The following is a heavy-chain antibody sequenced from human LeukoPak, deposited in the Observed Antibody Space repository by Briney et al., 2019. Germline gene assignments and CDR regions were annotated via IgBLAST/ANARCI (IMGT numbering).Heavy chain of an antibody. CDR1: GFNFSSYW. CDR2: VSTSGGGT. D-gene: IGHD1-1*01. CDR3: AKRYNSEYLAPVQN. V-gene: IGHV3-23*01. Sequence: GGSLRLSCAASGFNFSSYWMHWVRQAPGKGLEWVSTVSTSGGGTYYADSVKGRFTISRDNSKNTLYLQMNSLRAEDTAVYYCAKRYNSEYLAPVQNWGQGTLVTVSS. J-gene: IGHJ4*02.